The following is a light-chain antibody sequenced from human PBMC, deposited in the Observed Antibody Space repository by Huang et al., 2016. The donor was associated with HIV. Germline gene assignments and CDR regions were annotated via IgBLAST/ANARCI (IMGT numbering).Light chain of an antibody. CDR3: QQGYGTPWT. J-gene: IGKJ1*01. CDR2: AVT. V-gene: IGKV1-39*01. Sequence: DIQMTQSPSSLSASVGDRVTITCRASQSVSTYLNWYRQQPGKAPELLIHAVTKLQSGVPSRFRGSGSGTDFTLTISNLQAEDIAVYFCQQGYGTPWTFGQGTKVEIK. CDR1: QSVSTY.